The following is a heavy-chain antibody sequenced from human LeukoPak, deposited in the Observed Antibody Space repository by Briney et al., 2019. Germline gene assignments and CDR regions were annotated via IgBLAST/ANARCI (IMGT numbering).Heavy chain of an antibody. D-gene: IGHD6-6*01. CDR3: AREVSSSIGDYYMDV. V-gene: IGHV3-21*01. CDR1: GFTFSSYS. J-gene: IGHJ6*03. CDR2: ISSSSSYM. Sequence: GGSLRLSCAASGFTFSSYSMNWVRQAPGKGLEWVSSISSSSSYMYYADSVKGRFTISRDNAKNSLYLQMNSLRAEDTAVYYCAREVSSSIGDYYMDVWGKGTTVTVSS.